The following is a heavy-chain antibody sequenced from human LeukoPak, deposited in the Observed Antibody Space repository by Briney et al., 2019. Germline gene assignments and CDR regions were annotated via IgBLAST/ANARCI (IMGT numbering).Heavy chain of an antibody. CDR1: GGSFSSSSYY. J-gene: IGHJ4*02. CDR3: ARGSRRLADFHY. Sequence: PSETLSLTCTVSGGSFSSSSYYWGWIRQPPGKGLEWIGSIHYSGSTYYNPSLNSRVTISEDTSKNQFSLKMSSVTAADTAVYYCARGSRRLADFHYWGQGTLVTVSS. CDR2: IHYSGST. V-gene: IGHV4-39*01. D-gene: IGHD1-26*01.